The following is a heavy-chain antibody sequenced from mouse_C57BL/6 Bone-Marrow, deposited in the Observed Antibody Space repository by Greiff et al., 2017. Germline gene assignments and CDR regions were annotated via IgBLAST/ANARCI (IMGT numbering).Heavy chain of an antibody. D-gene: IGHD6-1*01. J-gene: IGHJ2*01. V-gene: IGHV1-72*01. CDR2: FDPTSGGT. Sequence: VQLQQSGAELVKPGASVKLSCKASGYTFTSYWMHWVKQRPGRGLEWIGRFDPTSGGTKYNEKFKSKATLTVDKPSSTAYMQLSSLTSEDSAVYYCARVPSSSQFHYFDYWGQGTTLTVSS. CDR1: GYTFTSYW. CDR3: ARVPSSSQFHYFDY.